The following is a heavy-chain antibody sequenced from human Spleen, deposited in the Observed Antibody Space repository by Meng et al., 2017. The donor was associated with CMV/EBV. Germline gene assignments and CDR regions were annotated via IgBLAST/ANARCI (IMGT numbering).Heavy chain of an antibody. CDR1: GFTFSTFA. Sequence: GESLKISCAASGFTFSTFAMSWIRQAPGKGLEWVSYISSSGSTIYYADSVKGRFTISRDNAKNSLYLQMNSLRAEDTAVYYCARPYYDILTGSLGGIDYWGQGTLVTVSS. CDR2: ISSSGSTI. CDR3: ARPYYDILTGSLGGIDY. V-gene: IGHV3-11*01. D-gene: IGHD3-9*01. J-gene: IGHJ4*02.